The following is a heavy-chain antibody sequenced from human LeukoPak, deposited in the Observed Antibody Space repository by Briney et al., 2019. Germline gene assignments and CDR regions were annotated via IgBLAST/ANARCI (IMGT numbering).Heavy chain of an antibody. CDR3: ARDTRGNWGSLFLS. CDR2: IHYSGST. D-gene: IGHD7-27*01. CDR1: GGSISSYY. J-gene: IGHJ5*02. V-gene: IGHV4-59*01. Sequence: SETLILTCTVSGGSISSYYWSWLRQPPGKGLEWIGYIHYSGSTKYNPSLKSRVTISVDTSKNQFSLKLSSVTAADTAVYYCARDTRGNWGSLFLSWGQGTLVTVSS.